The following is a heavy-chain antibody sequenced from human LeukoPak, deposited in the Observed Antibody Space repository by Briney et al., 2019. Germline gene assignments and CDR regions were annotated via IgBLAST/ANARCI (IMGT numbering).Heavy chain of an antibody. V-gene: IGHV3-30*02. Sequence: GGSLRLSCAASGFTFSSYGMHWVRQAPGKGLEWVAFIRYDGSNKYYTDSVKGRFTISRDNSKNTLYLQMGSLRAEDMAVYYCARDYFIDYYGSGSYWSQGFDPWGQGTLVTVSS. CDR3: ARDYFIDYYGSGSYWSQGFDP. J-gene: IGHJ5*02. CDR2: IRYDGSNK. CDR1: GFTFSSYG. D-gene: IGHD3-10*01.